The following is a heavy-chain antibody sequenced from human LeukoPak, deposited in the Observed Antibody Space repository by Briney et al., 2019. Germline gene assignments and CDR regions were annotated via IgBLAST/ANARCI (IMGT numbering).Heavy chain of an antibody. CDR2: ISAYNGNT. Sequence: ASVKVSCKASGYTFTTYGISWVRQAPGQGLEWMGWISAYNGNTNYAQKLQGRVTMTTDTSTSTAYMELRSLRSDDTAVYYCARDYYDSSGYSIGLDAFDIWGQGTMVTVSS. CDR1: GYTFTTYG. V-gene: IGHV1-18*01. D-gene: IGHD3-22*01. CDR3: ARDYYDSSGYSIGLDAFDI. J-gene: IGHJ3*02.